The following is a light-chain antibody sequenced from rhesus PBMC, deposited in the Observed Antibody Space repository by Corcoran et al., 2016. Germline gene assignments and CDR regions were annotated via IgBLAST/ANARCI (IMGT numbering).Light chain of an antibody. CDR3: LQHSDWPWT. Sequence: EIVMTQSPATLSLSPGERATLSCRASQSVSRSLAWYQQKPGQAPRPHIFGASTRATGIPDRFSGSGSGTSFTLTISSLEPEDVAIYYCLQHSDWPWTFGQGTKVEIK. V-gene: IGKV3-24*01. CDR1: QSVSRS. CDR2: GAS. J-gene: IGKJ1*01.